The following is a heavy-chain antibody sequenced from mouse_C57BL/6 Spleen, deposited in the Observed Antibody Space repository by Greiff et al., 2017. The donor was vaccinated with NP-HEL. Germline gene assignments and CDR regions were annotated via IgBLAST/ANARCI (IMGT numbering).Heavy chain of an antibody. CDR3: AREGYYYGSSPYYAMDY. V-gene: IGHV5-4*01. J-gene: IGHJ4*01. D-gene: IGHD1-1*01. CDR2: ISDGGSYT. Sequence: EVQLVESGGGLVKPGGSLKLSCAASGFTFSSYAMSWVRQTPEKRLEWVATISDGGSYTYYPDNVKGRFTISRDNAKNNLYLQMSHLRSEDTAMYYCAREGYYYGSSPYYAMDYWGQGTSVTVSS. CDR1: GFTFSSYA.